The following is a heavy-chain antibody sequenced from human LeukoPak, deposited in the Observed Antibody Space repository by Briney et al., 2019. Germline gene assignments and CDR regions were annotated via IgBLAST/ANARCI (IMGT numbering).Heavy chain of an antibody. CDR1: GFTFSSYS. CDR3: ARDRLEPPRVYYFDY. V-gene: IGHV3-48*01. D-gene: IGHD1-1*01. CDR2: ISSSSSTI. J-gene: IGHJ4*02. Sequence: GGSLRLSCATSGFTFSSYSMNWVRQAPGKGLEWVSYISSSSSTIYYADSVKGRFTISRDNAKNSLYLQMNSLRAEDTAVYYCARDRLEPPRVYYFDYWGRGTLVTVSS.